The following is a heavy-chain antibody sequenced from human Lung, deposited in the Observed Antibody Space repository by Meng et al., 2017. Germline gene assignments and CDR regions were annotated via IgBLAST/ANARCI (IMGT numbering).Heavy chain of an antibody. Sequence: QLQQWGAGLLKPSETLPLTCVVSGGSFSDYYWSWIRQPPGKGLEWIGEINHSGSTNYNPSLESRATISVDTSQNNLSLKLSSVTAADSAVYYCARGPTTMAHDFDYWGQGTLVTGSS. J-gene: IGHJ4*02. V-gene: IGHV4-34*01. D-gene: IGHD4-11*01. CDR2: INHSGST. CDR1: GGSFSDYY. CDR3: ARGPTTMAHDFDY.